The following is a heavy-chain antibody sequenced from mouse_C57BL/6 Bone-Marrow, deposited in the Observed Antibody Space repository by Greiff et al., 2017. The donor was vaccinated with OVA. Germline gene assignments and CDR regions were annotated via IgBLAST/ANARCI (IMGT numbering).Heavy chain of an antibody. Sequence: EVQRVESGPELVKPGASVKISCKASGYSFTGYYMNWVKQSPEKSLEWIGEINPSTGGTTYNQKFKAKATLTVDKSSSTAYMQLKSLTSEDSAVYYCARKEANYDYWGQGTTLTVSS. CDR2: INPSTGGT. J-gene: IGHJ2*01. V-gene: IGHV1-42*01. D-gene: IGHD6-1*01. CDR3: ARKEANYDY. CDR1: GYSFTGYY.